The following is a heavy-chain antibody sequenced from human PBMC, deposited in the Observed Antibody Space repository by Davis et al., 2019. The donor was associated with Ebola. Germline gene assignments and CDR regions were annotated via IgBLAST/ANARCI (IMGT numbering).Heavy chain of an antibody. D-gene: IGHD4-17*01. J-gene: IGHJ4*02. V-gene: IGHV3-13*01. CDR3: ARAQFGDVVLDY. CDR1: GFTFRSYD. CDR2: IGAAGDT. Sequence: PGGSLRLSCAASGFTFRSYDMHWVRQATGKGLEWVSAIGAAGDTYYPVSVKGRFTISRENARNSLYLQMNSLTAGDTAVYYCARAQFGDVVLDYWGQGTLVTVSS.